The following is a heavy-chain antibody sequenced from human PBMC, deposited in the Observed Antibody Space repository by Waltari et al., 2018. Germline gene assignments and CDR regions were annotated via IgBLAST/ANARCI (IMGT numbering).Heavy chain of an antibody. CDR2: IIPIFGTA. CDR1: GGTFSSYA. Sequence: QVQLVQSGAEVKKPGSSVKVSCKASGGTFSSYAISWVRQAPGQGLEWMGGIIPIFGTANYAQEFQGRVKNTPDESTSTAYMELRSLRSEDTAVYYCGRALSGAGDVFDYRGQGTPVTGSS. V-gene: IGHV1-69*05. J-gene: IGHJ4*02. D-gene: IGHD1-26*01. CDR3: GRALSGAGDVFDY.